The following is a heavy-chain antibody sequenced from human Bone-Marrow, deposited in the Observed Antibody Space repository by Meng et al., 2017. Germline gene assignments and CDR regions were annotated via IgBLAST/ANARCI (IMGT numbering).Heavy chain of an antibody. J-gene: IGHJ4*02. CDR1: GFTFSSYA. V-gene: IGHV3-64*01. D-gene: IGHD1-26*01. CDR3: ARSGGELPLDY. CDR2: ISSNEGST. Sequence: GESLKISCAASGFTFSSYAMHWVRQAPGKGLEYVSAISSNEGSTYYANSVKGRFTISRDNSKNTLYLQMGSLRAEDMAVYYCARSGGELPLDYWGQGTLVTVSS.